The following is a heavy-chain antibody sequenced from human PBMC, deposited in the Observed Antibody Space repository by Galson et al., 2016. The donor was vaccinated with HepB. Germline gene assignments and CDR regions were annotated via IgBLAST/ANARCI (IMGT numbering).Heavy chain of an antibody. D-gene: IGHD5-24*01. V-gene: IGHV3-74*01. CDR2: ISLDGSVT. J-gene: IGHJ4*01. CDR1: GFTGFTFSSYW. Sequence: SLRLSCAASGFTGFTFSSYWMHWVRQAPGKGLVWVSRISLDGSVTIYGDSVKGRFSTSRDNAKNTLFLQMNSLRVEDTAVYYCGASRDGYIDYWGQGALVTIS. CDR3: GASRDGYIDY.